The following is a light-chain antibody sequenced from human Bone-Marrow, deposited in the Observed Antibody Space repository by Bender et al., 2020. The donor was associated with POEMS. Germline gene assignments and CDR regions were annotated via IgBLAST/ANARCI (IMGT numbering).Light chain of an antibody. V-gene: IGLV3-1*01. J-gene: IGLJ2*01. CDR2: QDT. CDR3: QAWDTYSVI. Sequence: SYEVTQPPSVSVSPGQTASITYSGYDLGDKYVAWYQQKPGQSPVLVIYQDTKRPSGIPERFSGSNSGNTATLTISGTQAMDEADYYCQAWDTYSVIFGGGTKLTVL. CDR1: DLGDKY.